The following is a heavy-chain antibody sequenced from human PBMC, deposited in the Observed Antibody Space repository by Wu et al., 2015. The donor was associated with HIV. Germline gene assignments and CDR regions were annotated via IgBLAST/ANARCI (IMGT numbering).Heavy chain of an antibody. Sequence: QVQLVQSGAEVKKPGSSVKVSCKASGGTFSSYAISWVRQAPGQGLEWMGGIIPIFGTANYAQKFQGRVTITADESTSTAYMELSSLRSEDTAVYYCARAFCSGGSCLPAALGHAFDIWGQGTMVTVSS. V-gene: IGHV1-69*12. J-gene: IGHJ3*02. CDR1: GGTFSSYA. CDR2: IIPIFGTA. CDR3: ARAFCSGGSCLPAALGHAFDI. D-gene: IGHD2-15*01.